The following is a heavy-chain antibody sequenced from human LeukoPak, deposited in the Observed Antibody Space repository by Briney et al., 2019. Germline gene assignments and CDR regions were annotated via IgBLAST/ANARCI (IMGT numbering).Heavy chain of an antibody. D-gene: IGHD6-13*01. V-gene: IGHV4-39*07. CDR2: IYYSGSA. CDR1: GGSISSSSYY. Sequence: SETLSLTCTVSGGSISSSSYYWGWIRQPPGKGLEWIGSIYYSGSANYHPSLKSRVTISVDTSKNRFSLRLSSVTAADTAVYYCARVTGYMVEDYFDYWGQGTLVTVSS. CDR3: ARVTGYMVEDYFDY. J-gene: IGHJ4*02.